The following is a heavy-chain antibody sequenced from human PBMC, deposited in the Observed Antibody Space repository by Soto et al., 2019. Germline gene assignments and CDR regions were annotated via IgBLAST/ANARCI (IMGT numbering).Heavy chain of an antibody. CDR2: IYYSGST. CDR1: GGSISSSSYY. CDR3: ARHVLVPAAIGGMDV. J-gene: IGHJ6*02. Sequence: PSETLSLTCTVSGGSISSSSYYWGWIRQPPGKGLEWIGSIYYSGSTYYNPSLKSRVTISVDTSKNQFSLKVSSVTAADTAVYYCARHVLVPAAIGGMDVWGQGTTVTVSS. V-gene: IGHV4-39*01. D-gene: IGHD2-2*02.